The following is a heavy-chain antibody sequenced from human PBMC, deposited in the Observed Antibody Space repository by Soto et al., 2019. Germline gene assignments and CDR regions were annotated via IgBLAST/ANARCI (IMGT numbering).Heavy chain of an antibody. D-gene: IGHD2-15*01. J-gene: IGHJ4*02. CDR2: IYYSGST. V-gene: IGHV4-31*03. CDR3: ARDQGYCSGGSCPQGVPFDY. Sequence: QVQLQESGPGLVKPSQTLSLTCTVSGGSISSGGYYWSWIRQHPGKGLEWIGYIYYSGSTYYNPSLKSRVTISVDTSKNQFSLKLSSVTAADTAVYYCARDQGYCSGGSCPQGVPFDYWGQGTLVTVSS. CDR1: GGSISSGGYY.